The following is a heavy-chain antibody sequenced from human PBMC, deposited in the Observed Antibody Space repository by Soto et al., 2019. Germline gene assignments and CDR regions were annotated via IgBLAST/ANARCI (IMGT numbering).Heavy chain of an antibody. J-gene: IGHJ3*02. Sequence: GGSLRLSCAASGFTFSSYGMHWVRQAPGKGLEWVAVISYDGSNKYYADSVKGRFTISRDNSKNTLYLQMNSLRAEDTAVYYCAKTVVWFGESYDAFDIWGQGTMVTVSS. CDR1: GFTFSSYG. CDR3: AKTVVWFGESYDAFDI. V-gene: IGHV3-30*18. CDR2: ISYDGSNK. D-gene: IGHD3-10*01.